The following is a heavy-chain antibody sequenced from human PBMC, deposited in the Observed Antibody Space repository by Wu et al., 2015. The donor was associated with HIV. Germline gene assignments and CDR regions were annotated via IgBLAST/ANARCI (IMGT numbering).Heavy chain of an antibody. J-gene: IGHJ3*02. D-gene: IGHD2-2*01. CDR3: AIGPIVVVPAAIGQDAFDI. Sequence: QALLVQSGAEVKRPGASVKVSCKASGGTFSSYAISWVRQAPGQGLEWMGGIIPIFGTANYAQKFQGRVTITTDESTSTAYMELSSLRSEDTAVYYCAIGPIVVVPAAIGQDAFDIWGQGTMVTVSS. V-gene: IGHV1-69*01. CDR2: IIPIFGTA. CDR1: GGTFSSYA.